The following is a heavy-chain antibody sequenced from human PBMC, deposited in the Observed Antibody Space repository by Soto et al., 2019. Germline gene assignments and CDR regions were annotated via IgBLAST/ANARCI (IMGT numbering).Heavy chain of an antibody. CDR2: IYYSGIT. V-gene: IGHV4-59*01. Sequence: SETLSLTCTVSGVSFTSYYWTWIRQPPGRGPEWIGYIYYSGITNYNPSLKSRVTMSVDTSKNQFSLKLTSVTAADTAVYYCARDLTVGGFFDPWGQGTLVTVSS. J-gene: IGHJ5*02. CDR3: ARDLTVGGFFDP. D-gene: IGHD2-21*02. CDR1: GVSFTSYY.